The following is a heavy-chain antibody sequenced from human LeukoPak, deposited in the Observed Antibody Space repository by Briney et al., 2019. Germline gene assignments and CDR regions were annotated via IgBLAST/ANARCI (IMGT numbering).Heavy chain of an antibody. V-gene: IGHV3-11*04. J-gene: IGHJ6*03. CDR1: GFTFSDYW. CDR2: ISSSGSTI. CDR3: ARKKEEIYDFWSGYPPYYMDV. D-gene: IGHD3-3*01. Sequence: PGGSLRLSCAASGFTFSDYWMSWVRQAPGKGLEWVSYISSSGSTIYYADSVKGRFTISRDNAKNSLYLQMNSLRAEDTAVYYCARKKEEIYDFWSGYPPYYMDVWGKGTTVTVSS.